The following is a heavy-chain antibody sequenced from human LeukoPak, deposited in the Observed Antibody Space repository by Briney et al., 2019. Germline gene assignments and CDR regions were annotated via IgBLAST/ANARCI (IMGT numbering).Heavy chain of an antibody. Sequence: SDTLSLTCEVSGYSIDSDNWWGWIRQPPGKGLEWIGYIFYSGNIYYNASLKSRVTMSIDTFKTHFSLNLSSVTAVDTAVYYCASIYGSLLSDFFDLWNQGTLVTVYS. J-gene: IGHJ5*02. CDR2: IFYSGNI. V-gene: IGHV4-28*05. D-gene: IGHD3-10*01. CDR3: ASIYGSLLSDFFDL. CDR1: GYSIDSDNW.